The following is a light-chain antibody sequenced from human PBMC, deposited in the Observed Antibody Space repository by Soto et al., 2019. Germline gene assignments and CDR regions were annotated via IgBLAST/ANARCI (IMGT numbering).Light chain of an antibody. CDR1: QSVSSNY. J-gene: IGKJ5*01. CDR2: GAS. CDR3: QQYGTSAPIT. Sequence: EIVLTQSPGTLSLSPGERATLSCRASQSVSSNYLAWYQQKPGQAPSLLIYGASSRATGIPDRFSGSGSGTDFTLTISRLESEDFAMYYCQQYGTSAPITFGQGTRLE. V-gene: IGKV3-20*01.